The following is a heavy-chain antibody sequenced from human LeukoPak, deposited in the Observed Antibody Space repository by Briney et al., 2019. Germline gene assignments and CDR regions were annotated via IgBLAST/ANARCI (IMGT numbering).Heavy chain of an antibody. CDR3: ARVSHYDSSGYYYFDY. CDR2: IYYSGST. D-gene: IGHD3-22*01. J-gene: IGHJ4*02. CDR1: GGSISSGDYH. V-gene: IGHV4-30-4*08. Sequence: SETLSLTCTVSGGSISSGDYHWSWIRQPPGKGLEWIGYIYYSGSTYYNPSLKSRVTISVDTSKNQFSLKLSSVTAADTAVYYCARVSHYDSSGYYYFDYWGQGTLVTVSS.